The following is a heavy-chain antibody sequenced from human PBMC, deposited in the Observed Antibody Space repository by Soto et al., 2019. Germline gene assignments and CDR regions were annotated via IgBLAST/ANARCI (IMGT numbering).Heavy chain of an antibody. CDR2: ISHSGST. J-gene: IGHJ6*02. Sequence: SETLSLTCVVSGYSISSGYFWGWIRQPPGKGLEWIGTISHSGSTYSNPSLKSRVIISLDTSKNQFSLKLRSVTAADTAVYYCARDRRDYGTGRSNGMGVWGQGTTVTVSS. CDR1: GYSISSGYF. D-gene: IGHD3-10*01. V-gene: IGHV4-38-2*02. CDR3: ARDRRDYGTGRSNGMGV.